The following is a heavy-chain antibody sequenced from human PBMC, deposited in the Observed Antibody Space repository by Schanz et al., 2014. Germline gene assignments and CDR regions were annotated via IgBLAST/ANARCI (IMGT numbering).Heavy chain of an antibody. CDR2: ISGSGGST. CDR1: GFTFSSHS. CDR3: ARPIYDLWSGSFDY. V-gene: IGHV3-23*04. J-gene: IGHJ4*02. Sequence: EVQLVESGGNLVQPGGSLRLSCVASGFTFSSHSMNWVRQAPGQGLEWVSVISGSGGSTYYADSVKGRFTISRDNSKNTLYLQMNSLRAEDTAVYYCARPIYDLWSGSFDYWGQGTLVTVSS. D-gene: IGHD3-3*01.